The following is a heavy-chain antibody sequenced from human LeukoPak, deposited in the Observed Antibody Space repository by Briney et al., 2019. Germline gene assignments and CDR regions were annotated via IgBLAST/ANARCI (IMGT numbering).Heavy chain of an antibody. CDR2: IYSGGST. V-gene: IGHV3-66*02. CDR3: ARDRGIAAPMDV. CDR1: GFTFSSYW. D-gene: IGHD6-13*01. J-gene: IGHJ6*01. Sequence: GGCLRLSCAASGFTFSSYWMSWVRQAPGKGLEWVSAIYSGGSTYYADSVKGRFNISRDNSKNTLYLQMNSLRAEDTAVYYWARDRGIAAPMDVWGKGTTATVSS.